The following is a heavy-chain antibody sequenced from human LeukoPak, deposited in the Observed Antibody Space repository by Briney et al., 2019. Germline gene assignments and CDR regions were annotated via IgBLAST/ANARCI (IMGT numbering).Heavy chain of an antibody. Sequence: GGSLRLSCAASGFTFDNYAMHWARQAPGKGLEWVSGISWNSGRIGYADSVKGRFTISRDNAKNSLYLQMNSLRAEDTALYYCAKDGDYDILTGFDYWGQGTLVTVSS. CDR3: AKDGDYDILTGFDY. CDR1: GFTFDNYA. D-gene: IGHD3-9*01. V-gene: IGHV3-9*01. J-gene: IGHJ4*02. CDR2: ISWNSGRI.